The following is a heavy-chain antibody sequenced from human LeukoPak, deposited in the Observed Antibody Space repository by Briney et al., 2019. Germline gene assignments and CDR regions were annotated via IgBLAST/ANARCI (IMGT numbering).Heavy chain of an antibody. J-gene: IGHJ4*02. V-gene: IGHV5-51*01. Sequence: GESLKISCKGSGYTFSTYWIGWVRQVPGKGLEWMGIIYPSDSNTRYTPSFRGQVTISADKSINTAYLQWGSLKASDTAIYYCARSYYDYLWGRAAYFDHWGQGILVTVSS. CDR2: IYPSDSNT. CDR3: ARSYYDYLWGRAAYFDH. CDR1: GYTFSTYW. D-gene: IGHD3-16*01.